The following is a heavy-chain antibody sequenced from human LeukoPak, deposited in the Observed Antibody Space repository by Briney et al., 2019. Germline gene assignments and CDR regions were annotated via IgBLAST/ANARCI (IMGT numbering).Heavy chain of an antibody. Sequence: SVKVSCKASGGTFSSYAISWVRQAPGQGLEWMGGIIPIFGTANYAQKFQGRVTITADESTSTAYMELSSLRSEDTAVYYCARDAGYGYGFDYWGQGTLVTVSS. CDR1: GGTFSSYA. CDR2: IIPIFGTA. D-gene: IGHD5-18*01. V-gene: IGHV1-69*13. J-gene: IGHJ4*02. CDR3: ARDAGYGYGFDY.